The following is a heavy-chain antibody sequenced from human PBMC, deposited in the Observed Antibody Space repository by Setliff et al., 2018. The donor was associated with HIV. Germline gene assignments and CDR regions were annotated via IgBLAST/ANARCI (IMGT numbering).Heavy chain of an antibody. D-gene: IGHD3-3*01. Sequence: SETLSLTCAVYGGSLSGYYWTWIRQPPGKGLEWIGEINHSGTTDYNPSLKSRVTISLDTSKNQFSLKLSSVTAADTAVYYCARTSEYDFGLTKYLDYWGQGTLVTVSS. CDR1: GGSLSGYY. V-gene: IGHV4-34*01. CDR2: INHSGTT. J-gene: IGHJ4*02. CDR3: ARTSEYDFGLTKYLDY.